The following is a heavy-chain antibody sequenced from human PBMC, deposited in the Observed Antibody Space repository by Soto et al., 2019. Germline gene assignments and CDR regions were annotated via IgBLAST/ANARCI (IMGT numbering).Heavy chain of an antibody. J-gene: IGHJ4*02. CDR2: ISCDGSNK. Sequence: QVQLVESGGGVAQPGRSLRLFCAASGYTFSRCGMHWVRQAPGKGLEWVGVISCDGSNKYYADSVKGRFTIYRDNSKNTLYLQMNSLRAEDTAVYYCAKDKRAVVVTAPFDYWGQGTLVTVSS. D-gene: IGHD2-21*02. CDR3: AKDKRAVVVTAPFDY. V-gene: IGHV3-30*18. CDR1: GYTFSRCG.